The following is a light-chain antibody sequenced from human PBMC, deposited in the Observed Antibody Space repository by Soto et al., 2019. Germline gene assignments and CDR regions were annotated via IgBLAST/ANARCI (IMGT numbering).Light chain of an antibody. Sequence: EIVLTQSPGTLSLSPEERATLSCRASQSISSSYLAWYQQKPGQAPRLLIYGAFSRATGIPDRFSGSGSGTDFTLTINRVAPEDFAVYYCLQYVSLPITFGQGTRLEIK. CDR1: QSISSSY. CDR2: GAF. J-gene: IGKJ5*01. CDR3: LQYVSLPIT. V-gene: IGKV3-20*01.